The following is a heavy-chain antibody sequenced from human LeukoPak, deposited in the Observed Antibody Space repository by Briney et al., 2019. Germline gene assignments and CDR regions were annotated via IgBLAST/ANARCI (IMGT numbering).Heavy chain of an antibody. Sequence: SETLSLTCAVYGGSFSGYYWSWIRQPPGKGLEWIGEINHSGSTNYNPSLKSRVTISVDTSKNQFSPKLSSVTAADTAVYYCARGRQTGAYYDILTGYYFDWFDPWGQGTLVTVSS. J-gene: IGHJ5*02. CDR2: INHSGST. CDR1: GGSFSGYY. V-gene: IGHV4-34*01. D-gene: IGHD3-9*01. CDR3: ARGRQTGAYYDILTGYYFDWFDP.